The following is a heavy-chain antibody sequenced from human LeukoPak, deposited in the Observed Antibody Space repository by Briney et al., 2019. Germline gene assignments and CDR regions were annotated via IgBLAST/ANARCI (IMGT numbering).Heavy chain of an antibody. CDR3: ARWFGTYNWFAP. J-gene: IGHJ5*02. D-gene: IGHD3-10*01. V-gene: IGHV4-59*08. CDR1: GGSISSYY. CDR2: IYYSGSS. Sequence: SETLSLTCTVSGGSISSYYWSWIRQPPGKGLEWIGYIYYSGSSNYTPSLKSRVTISVDTSKNQFSLKLSSVTAADTAVYYCARWFGTYNWFAPWGQGTLVTVSS.